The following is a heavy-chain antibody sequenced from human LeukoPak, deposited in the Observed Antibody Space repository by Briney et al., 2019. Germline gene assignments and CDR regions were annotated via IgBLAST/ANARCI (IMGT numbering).Heavy chain of an antibody. CDR1: GYTFTGYY. D-gene: IGHD1-1*01. CDR3: ASLDKGNDVVFDY. J-gene: IGHJ4*02. CDR2: INPNSGGT. V-gene: IGHV1-2*02. Sequence: PGASVKVSCKASGYTFTGYYMHWVRQAPGQGLEWMGWINPNSGGTNYAQKFQGRVTMTRDTSISTAYMELSRLRSDDTAVYYCASLDKGNDVVFDYWGQGTLVTVSS.